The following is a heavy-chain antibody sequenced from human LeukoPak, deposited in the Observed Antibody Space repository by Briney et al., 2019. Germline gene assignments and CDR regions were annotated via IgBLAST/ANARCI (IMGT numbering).Heavy chain of an antibody. D-gene: IGHD6-13*01. V-gene: IGHV4-34*01. CDR1: GGSFSGYY. J-gene: IGHJ3*02. CDR2: INHSGST. CDR3: AKARIAAAGNYSFDI. Sequence: PSETLSLTCAVYGGSFSGYYWSWIRQPPGKGLEWIGEINHSGSTNYNPSLKSRVTISVDTSKNQFSLKLSSVTAADTAVYYCAKARIAAAGNYSFDIWGQGKMVTVSS.